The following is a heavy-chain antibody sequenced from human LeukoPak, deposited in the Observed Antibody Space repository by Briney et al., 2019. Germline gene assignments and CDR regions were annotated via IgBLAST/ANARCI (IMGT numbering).Heavy chain of an antibody. V-gene: IGHV3-11*04. CDR1: GFTFSDYY. J-gene: IGHJ3*02. CDR2: ISSSGSTI. CDR3: ARGIIVVVPAAMDDASDI. D-gene: IGHD2-2*01. Sequence: GGSLRLSCAASGFTFSDYYMSWIRQAPGKGLEWVSYISSSGSTIYYADSVKGRFTISRDNAKNSLYLQMNSLRAEDTAVYYCARGIIVVVPAAMDDASDIWGQGTMVTVSS.